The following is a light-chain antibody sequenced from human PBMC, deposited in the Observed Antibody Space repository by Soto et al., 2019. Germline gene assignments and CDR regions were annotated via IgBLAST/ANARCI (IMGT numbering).Light chain of an antibody. V-gene: IGKV1-5*03. CDR2: QAS. CDR1: QRIRYW. J-gene: IGKJ4*01. CDR3: QQYSSYPLT. Sequence: DIQMTQSPSTLSVSVGDRVTITCRASQRIRYWLAWYQQKQGKAPNLLIYQASSLESGVPSRFSGSGSGTEFTLTISSLQPDDFATYYCQQYSSYPLTFGGGTKVEIK.